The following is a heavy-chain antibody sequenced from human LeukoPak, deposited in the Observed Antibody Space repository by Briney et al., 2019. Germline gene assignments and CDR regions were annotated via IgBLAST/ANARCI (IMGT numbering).Heavy chain of an antibody. D-gene: IGHD6-13*01. Sequence: PGGSLRLSCAASGFTFSDYSVNRVRQAPGRGLEWISYIGLGSGFVSYADSVKGRFTISRDNAKNSLYLQMNSLRAEDTAVYYCARDELYSSMGIDYWGQGTLVTVSS. CDR1: GFTFSDYS. J-gene: IGHJ4*02. CDR3: ARDELYSSMGIDY. CDR2: IGLGSGFV. V-gene: IGHV3-21*05.